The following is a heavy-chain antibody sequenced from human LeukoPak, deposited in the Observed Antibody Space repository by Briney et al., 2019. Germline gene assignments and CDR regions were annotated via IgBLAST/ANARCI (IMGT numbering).Heavy chain of an antibody. CDR1: GGSITSYH. Sequence: SETLPLTCTVSGGSITSYHWSWIRQPPGKGLEWIGYISYSGSTNYNPSLKSRVTISIDTSKNQFSLKLSSVTAADTAVYYCASGGFCGSTTCYPNWFDPWGQGTLVTVSS. D-gene: IGHD2-2*01. V-gene: IGHV4-59*01. CDR2: ISYSGST. CDR3: ASGGFCGSTTCYPNWFDP. J-gene: IGHJ5*02.